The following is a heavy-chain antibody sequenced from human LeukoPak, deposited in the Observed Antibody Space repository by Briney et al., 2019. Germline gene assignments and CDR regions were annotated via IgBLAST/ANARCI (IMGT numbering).Heavy chain of an antibody. CDR1: GVTFSSYA. CDR2: ISGSGGST. D-gene: IGHD2-2*01. V-gene: IGHV3-23*01. CDR3: AKDLTTPSFGVPGGSFDY. J-gene: IGHJ4*02. Sequence: PGGSLRLSCAASGVTFSSYAMSWVRQAPGKGLEWVSAISGSGGSTYYADSVKGRFTISRDNSKNTLYLQMNSLRAEDTAVYYCAKDLTTPSFGVPGGSFDYWGQGTLVTVSS.